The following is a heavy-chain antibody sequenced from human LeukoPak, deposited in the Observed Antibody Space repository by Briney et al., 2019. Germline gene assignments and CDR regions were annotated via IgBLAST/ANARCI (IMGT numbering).Heavy chain of an antibody. CDR1: GFTFSSYA. CDR3: ARDYCSGGSCYPFDYYYYYGMDV. CDR2: ISYDGSNK. D-gene: IGHD2-15*01. J-gene: IGHJ6*02. V-gene: IGHV3-30-3*01. Sequence: GRSLRLSCAASGFTFSSYAMHWARQAPGKGLEWVAVISYDGSNKYYADSVKGRFTISRDNSKNTLYLQMNSLRAEDTAVYYCARDYCSGGSCYPFDYYYYYGMDVWGQGTTVTVSS.